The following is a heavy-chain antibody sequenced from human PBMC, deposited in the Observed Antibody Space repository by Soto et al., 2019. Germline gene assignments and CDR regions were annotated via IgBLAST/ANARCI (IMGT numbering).Heavy chain of an antibody. V-gene: IGHV3-9*01. CDR2: ISWNSGSI. CDR1: GFTFDDYA. CDR3: AKDIRGDPYYYYYYMDV. D-gene: IGHD2-21*02. J-gene: IGHJ6*03. Sequence: GGSLRLSCAASGFTFDDYAMHWVRQAPGKGLEWVSGISWNSGSIGYADSVKGRFTISRDNAKNSLYLQMNSLRAEDTALYYCAKDIRGDPYYYYYYMDVWGKGTTVTVSS.